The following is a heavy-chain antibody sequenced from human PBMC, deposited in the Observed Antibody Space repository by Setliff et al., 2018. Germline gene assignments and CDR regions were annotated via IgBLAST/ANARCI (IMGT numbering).Heavy chain of an antibody. Sequence: GGSLRLSCAASGFTFINAWMSWVRQTPGKGLEWVGRIKSKAYGGTTEYAASVKGRFTISRDDSKSIAYLQMNSLKTEDTAVYYCTRGRFDPWGQGTLVTVSS. CDR1: GFTFINAW. CDR2: IKSKAYGGTT. J-gene: IGHJ5*02. CDR3: TRGRFDP. V-gene: IGHV3-15*01.